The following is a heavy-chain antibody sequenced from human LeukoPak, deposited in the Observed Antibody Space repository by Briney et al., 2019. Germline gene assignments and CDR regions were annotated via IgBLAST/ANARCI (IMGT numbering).Heavy chain of an antibody. J-gene: IGHJ4*02. V-gene: IGHV4-4*07. CDR2: IYTSGSS. CDR1: GGSISSYY. Sequence: SETLSLTRTVSGGSISSYYWSWIRQPAWKGLDWIGRIYTSGSSNYNPSLKSRVTMSVDTSKHQSSLKLSSVTAADTAVYYCARGGSVLWFGELLALDYWGQGTLVTVSS. D-gene: IGHD3-10*01. CDR3: ARGGSVLWFGELLALDY.